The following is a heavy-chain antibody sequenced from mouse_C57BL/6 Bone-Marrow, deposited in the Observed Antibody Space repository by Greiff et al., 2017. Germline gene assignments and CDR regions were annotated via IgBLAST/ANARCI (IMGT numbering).Heavy chain of an antibody. CDR3: ARLEFDGSSGDWYFDV. CDR2: IYPRDGST. Sequence: VQGVESGPELVKPGASVKLSCKASGYTFTSYDINWVKQRPGQGLEWIGWIYPRDGSTKYNEKFKGKATLTVDTSSSTAYMELHSLTSEDSAVYFCARLEFDGSSGDWYFDVWSTGTTVTVSS. V-gene: IGHV1-85*01. CDR1: GYTFTSYD. J-gene: IGHJ1*03. D-gene: IGHD1-1*01.